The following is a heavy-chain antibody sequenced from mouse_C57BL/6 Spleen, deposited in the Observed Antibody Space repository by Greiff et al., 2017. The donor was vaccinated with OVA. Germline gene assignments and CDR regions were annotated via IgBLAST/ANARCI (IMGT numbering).Heavy chain of an antibody. CDR3: ARDATVEENYFDY. CDR1: GYTFTSSW. V-gene: IGHV1-7*01. Sequence: VKLVESGAELAKPGASVKLSCKASGYTFTSSWMHWVKQRPGQGLEGIGYINPSSSYTKYNQKFKEKATLSADKSSSTAYMQLSSLTYEDSAVYDWARDATVEENYFDYWGQGTTLTVSS. J-gene: IGHJ2*01. D-gene: IGHD1-1*01. CDR2: INPSSSYT.